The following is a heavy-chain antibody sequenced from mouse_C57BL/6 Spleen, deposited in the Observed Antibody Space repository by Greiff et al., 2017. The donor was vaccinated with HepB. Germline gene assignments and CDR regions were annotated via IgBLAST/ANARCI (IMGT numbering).Heavy chain of an antibody. Sequence: QVQLQQPGAELVKPGASVKLSCKASGYTFTSYWMHWVKQRPGQGLEWIGMIHPNSGSTNYNEKFKSKATLTVDKSSSTAYMQLSSLTSEDSAVYYCARSENYYGSSYEAYWGQGTLVTVSA. CDR1: GYTFTSYW. CDR2: IHPNSGST. V-gene: IGHV1-64*01. D-gene: IGHD1-1*01. J-gene: IGHJ3*01. CDR3: ARSENYYGSSYEAY.